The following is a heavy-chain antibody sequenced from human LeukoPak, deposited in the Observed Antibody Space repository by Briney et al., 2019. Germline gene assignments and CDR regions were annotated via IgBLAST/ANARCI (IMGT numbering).Heavy chain of an antibody. CDR1: GFTFSSYA. D-gene: IGHD6-19*01. CDR3: AKPGRYSSGWYSA. J-gene: IGHJ5*02. Sequence: GGSLRLSCAASGFTFSSYAMSWVRQAPGKGLEWVSAISGSGGGTYYADSVKGRFTISRDNSKNTLYLQMNSLRAEDTAVYYCAKPGRYSSGWYSAWGQGTLVTVSS. CDR2: ISGSGGGT. V-gene: IGHV3-23*01.